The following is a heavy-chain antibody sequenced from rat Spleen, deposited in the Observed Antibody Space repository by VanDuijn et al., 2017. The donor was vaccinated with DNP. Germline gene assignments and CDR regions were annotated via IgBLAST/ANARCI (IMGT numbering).Heavy chain of an antibody. CDR2: ISPGGGNT. Sequence: EVQLVESGGGLVRPGRSLTLSCAASGFSFNDYYMAWVRQAPTKGLEWVASISPGGGNTYYRDSVKGRFTISRDNAKSTLYLQMNSLRSEDMATYYCAREGDYYDGYGDALDAWGQGTSVTVAS. CDR3: AREGDYYDGYGDALDA. CDR1: GFSFNDYY. J-gene: IGHJ4*01. D-gene: IGHD1-12*03. V-gene: IGHV5-25*01.